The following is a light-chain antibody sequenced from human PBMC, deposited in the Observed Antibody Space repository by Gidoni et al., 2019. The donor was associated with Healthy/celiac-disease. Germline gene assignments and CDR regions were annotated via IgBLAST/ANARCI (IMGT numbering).Light chain of an antibody. J-gene: IGKJ5*01. CDR3: QQYGSSPPT. CDR2: GAS. Sequence: EIVWTQSPGTLSLSPGERATLSCRASQSVSSSYLAWYQQKPGQAPRLLIYGASSRATGIPDRFSGSGSGTDFTLTISRLEPEDFAVYYCQQYGSSPPTFXQXTRLEIK. CDR1: QSVSSSY. V-gene: IGKV3-20*01.